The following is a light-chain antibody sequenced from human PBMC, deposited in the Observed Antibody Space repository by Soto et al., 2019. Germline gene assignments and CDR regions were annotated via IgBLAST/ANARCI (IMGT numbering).Light chain of an antibody. Sequence: SYELTQPPSVSVAPGKTATISCGGNNIGGRSVHWYQQKPGQAPVVVIYYDTDRPSGIPERFSGSNSGNTATLIINRVEAGYEADYFCQVWDNSSDHPVFGGGTKLTVL. V-gene: IGLV3-21*04. CDR1: NIGGRS. CDR3: QVWDNSSDHPV. J-gene: IGLJ2*01. CDR2: YDT.